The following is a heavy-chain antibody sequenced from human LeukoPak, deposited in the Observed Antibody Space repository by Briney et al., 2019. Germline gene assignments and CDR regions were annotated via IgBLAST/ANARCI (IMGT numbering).Heavy chain of an antibody. Sequence: ASVKVSCKASGYTFTSYYMYWVRQAPGQGLEWMGIINPSGGSTSYAQKFQGRVTMTRDTSTSTVYMELSSLRSEDTAVYYCARRSHLGIAAAGTGAWFDPWGQGTLVTVSS. CDR2: INPSGGST. V-gene: IGHV1-46*01. CDR1: GYTFTSYY. CDR3: ARRSHLGIAAAGTGAWFDP. J-gene: IGHJ5*02. D-gene: IGHD6-13*01.